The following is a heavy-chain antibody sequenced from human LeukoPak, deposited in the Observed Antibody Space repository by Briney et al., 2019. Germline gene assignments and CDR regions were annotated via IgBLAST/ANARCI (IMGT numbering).Heavy chain of an antibody. CDR1: GDSVSRSDSY. CDR2: IYYSGRT. Sequence: SETLSLTCSVSGDSVSRSDSYWDWIRQPPGKGLEWIGTIYYSGRTYYSPSLKSRVTISVDTSKNQFSLKLSSVTAADTAVYYCARGPPIAIVVVPAAKLGGFDYWGQGTLVTVSS. D-gene: IGHD2-2*01. V-gene: IGHV4-39*07. J-gene: IGHJ4*02. CDR3: ARGPPIAIVVVPAAKLGGFDY.